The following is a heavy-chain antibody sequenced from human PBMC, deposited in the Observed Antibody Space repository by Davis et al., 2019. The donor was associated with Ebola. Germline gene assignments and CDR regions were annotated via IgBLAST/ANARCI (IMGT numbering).Heavy chain of an antibody. CDR2: IYTSGST. D-gene: IGHD6-19*01. V-gene: IGHV4-4*07. CDR1: GGSISSYY. J-gene: IGHJ4*02. Sequence: PGGSLRLSCTVSGGSISSYYWSWIRQPAGKGLEWIGRIYTSGSTNYNPSLKSRVTMSVDTSKNQFSLKLSSVTAADTAVYYCASSGAYSSGWYPLVDYWGQGTLVTVSS. CDR3: ASSGAYSSGWYPLVDY.